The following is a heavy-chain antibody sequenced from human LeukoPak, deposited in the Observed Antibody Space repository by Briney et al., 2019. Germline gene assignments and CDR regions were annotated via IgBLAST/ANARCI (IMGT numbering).Heavy chain of an antibody. CDR3: ARRLTQYDCFDP. V-gene: IGHV6-1*01. D-gene: IGHD2-2*01. Sequence: SQTLSLTCAISGDSFSSNSAAWNWIRQSPSRGLEWLGRTYYRSTWYNDYAVSVRGRIAVNPDTSKNQFSLHLNSVTPEDTAVYYCARRLTQYDCFDPWGQGILVTVSS. J-gene: IGHJ5*02. CDR2: TYYRSTWYN. CDR1: GDSFSSNSAA.